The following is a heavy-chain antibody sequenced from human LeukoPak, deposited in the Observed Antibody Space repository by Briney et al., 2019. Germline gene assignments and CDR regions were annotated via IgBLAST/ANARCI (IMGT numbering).Heavy chain of an antibody. V-gene: IGHV3-33*06. Sequence: GGSLRLSCAASGFTFSNYGMYWVRQAPGKGLEWVAVIWYDGSKKYYVDSVKGRFTISREDSKNTLYLQMNSLRAEDTAVYYCAKDSARGFLERLSFDYWGQGTLVTVSS. J-gene: IGHJ4*02. CDR3: AKDSARGFLERLSFDY. CDR1: GFTFSNYG. D-gene: IGHD3-3*01. CDR2: IWYDGSKK.